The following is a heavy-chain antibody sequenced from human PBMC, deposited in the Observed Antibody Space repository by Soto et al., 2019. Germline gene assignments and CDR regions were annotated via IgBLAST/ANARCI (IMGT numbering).Heavy chain of an antibody. CDR3: ARDRGYLRDY. V-gene: IGHV4-59*01. CDR2: IYYSGST. CDR1: GGSISSYY. Sequence: QVQLQESGPGLVKPSETLSLTCTVSGGSISSYYWSWIRQPPGKGLEWIGYIYYSGSTTYNPSLKSRVTISVDTAKNRFSLKLSSVTAADTAVYYCARDRGYLRDYWGQGTLVTVSS. J-gene: IGHJ4*02. D-gene: IGHD3-10*01.